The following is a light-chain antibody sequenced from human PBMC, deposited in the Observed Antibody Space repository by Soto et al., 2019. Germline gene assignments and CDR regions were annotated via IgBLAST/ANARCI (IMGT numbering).Light chain of an antibody. V-gene: IGKV1-9*01. J-gene: IGKJ1*01. CDR3: QQLNSYPS. Sequence: DIQMTHSPSALSASIGDRVTITFRASQSISIWLAWYQQKPGKAPKLLIYAASTLQSGVPSRFSGSGSGTDFTLTISSLPPEDFATYYCQQLNSYPSFGQGTKVDNK. CDR2: AAS. CDR1: QSISIW.